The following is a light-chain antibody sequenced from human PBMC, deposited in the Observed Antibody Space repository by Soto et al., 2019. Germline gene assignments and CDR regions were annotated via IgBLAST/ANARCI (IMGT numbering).Light chain of an antibody. Sequence: QSALTQPASVSGSPGQSITISCTGTSSDVGAYNYVSWYQQHPGKAPKLMIYDVSNRPSGASNRFSGSKSGNTVSLTISGLQAEDEADYYCSSYTSNSTLYVFGTGTKLTVL. CDR2: DVS. CDR3: SSYTSNSTLYV. V-gene: IGLV2-14*01. CDR1: SSDVGAYNY. J-gene: IGLJ1*01.